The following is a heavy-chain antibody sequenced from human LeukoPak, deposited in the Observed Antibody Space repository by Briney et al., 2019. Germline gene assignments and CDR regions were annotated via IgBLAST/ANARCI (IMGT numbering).Heavy chain of an antibody. CDR1: GFTFNIYW. J-gene: IGHJ4*02. V-gene: IGHV3-74*01. CDR2: INSDGSST. Sequence: PGGSLRLSCAASGFTFNIYWMHWVRQAPGKGLGWVSHINSDGSSTTYADSVKGRFTISRDNAKNTVYLQMNSLRAGDTAVYYCARDLRYSSDYWGQGTLVTVSS. D-gene: IGHD5-18*01. CDR3: ARDLRYSSDY.